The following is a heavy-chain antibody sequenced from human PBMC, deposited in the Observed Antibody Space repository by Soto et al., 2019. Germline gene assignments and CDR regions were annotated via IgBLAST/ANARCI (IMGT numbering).Heavy chain of an antibody. V-gene: IGHV3-30-3*01. Sequence: QVQLVESGGGVVQPGRSLRLSCAASGFTFSSYAMHWVRQAPGKGLAWVAVISYDGSNKYYADSVKGRFTISRDNPKNTLYLQMNSRRAEDTAVYYCAGGVYCTSTSCYLNWFDPWGQGTLVSVSS. CDR2: ISYDGSNK. J-gene: IGHJ5*02. CDR1: GFTFSSYA. D-gene: IGHD2-2*01. CDR3: AGGVYCTSTSCYLNWFDP.